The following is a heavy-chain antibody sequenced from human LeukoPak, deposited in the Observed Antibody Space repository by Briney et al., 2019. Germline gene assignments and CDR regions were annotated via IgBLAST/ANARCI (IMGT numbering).Heavy chain of an antibody. V-gene: IGHV3-30*04. Sequence: GGSLRLSCAASGFTFNNYAMHWVRQAPGKGPEWVAVISYDGSNKYYADSVKGRFTISRDNAKNSLYLEMNSLRAEDTGVYFCARDTKDYWGQGSLVVVSS. CDR3: ARDTKDY. CDR2: ISYDGSNK. D-gene: IGHD2-2*01. J-gene: IGHJ4*02. CDR1: GFTFNNYA.